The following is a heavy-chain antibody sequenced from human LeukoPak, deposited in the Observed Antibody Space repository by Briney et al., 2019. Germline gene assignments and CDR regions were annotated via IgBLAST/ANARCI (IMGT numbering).Heavy chain of an antibody. CDR3: ARRISGSYLDY. CDR2: ITSRSTT. Sequence: GSLRLSCAASGFAFSTYGMNWVRQAPGKGLEWISYITSRSTTYYADSVRGRFTISRDNAKNSLYLEMNGLRDDDTAVYYCARRISGSYLDYWGKGTLVTVSS. J-gene: IGHJ4*02. D-gene: IGHD3-10*01. CDR1: GFAFSTYG. V-gene: IGHV3-48*02.